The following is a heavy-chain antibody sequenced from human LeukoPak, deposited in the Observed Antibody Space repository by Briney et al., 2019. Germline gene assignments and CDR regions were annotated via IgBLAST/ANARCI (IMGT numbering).Heavy chain of an antibody. Sequence: GGSQRLSCATSGFTFSTFWMHWVRQAPGKGLVWVSRINHDGSSTNYADSVKGRFTISRDNAKNSLYLQMNSLRPEDTALYYCIKDKGYFYGLFDYWGQGTLVTVSS. CDR3: IKDKGYFYGLFDY. V-gene: IGHV3-74*01. CDR2: INHDGSST. J-gene: IGHJ4*02. D-gene: IGHD2-21*01. CDR1: GFTFSTFW.